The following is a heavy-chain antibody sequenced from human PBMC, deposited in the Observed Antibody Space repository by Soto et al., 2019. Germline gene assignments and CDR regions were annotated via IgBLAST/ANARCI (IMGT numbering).Heavy chain of an antibody. V-gene: IGHV3-30-3*01. D-gene: IGHD3-22*01. Sequence: QVQLVESGGGAVQPGRSLRLSCAASGFTFSGHPMHWVRQAPGKGLEWLAVTSYDGSTKYYADSVKGRFTISRDNSKNTLYLEMSSLQSDDTAVYYCARDSHYYGDFDYWGQGTLVTVSS. CDR1: GFTFSGHP. CDR3: ARDSHYYGDFDY. CDR2: TSYDGSTK. J-gene: IGHJ4*02.